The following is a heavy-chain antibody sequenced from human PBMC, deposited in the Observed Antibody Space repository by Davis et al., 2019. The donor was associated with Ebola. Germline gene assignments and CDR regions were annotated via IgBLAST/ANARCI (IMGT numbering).Heavy chain of an antibody. J-gene: IGHJ6*02. CDR2: ISHTGDT. CDR1: SGSFSGYY. Sequence: SETLSLTCAVYSGSFSGYYWSWIRQSPGKGLEWIGEISHTGDTNYNPSLKSRVIISVDTSKIQFSLKLNSVNAADAAMYYCARGQHDLLTGARYAMDGWGRGTTVIVSS. D-gene: IGHD3-9*01. V-gene: IGHV4-34*01. CDR3: ARGQHDLLTGARYAMDG.